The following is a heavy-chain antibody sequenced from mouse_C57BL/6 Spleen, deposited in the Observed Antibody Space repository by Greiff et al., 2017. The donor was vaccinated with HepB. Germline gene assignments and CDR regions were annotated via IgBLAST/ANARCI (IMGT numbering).Heavy chain of an antibody. CDR2: IFPGSGST. CDR3: ARDYGNPAWFAY. D-gene: IGHD2-1*01. V-gene: IGHV1-75*01. CDR1: GYTFTDYY. Sequence: VKLQESGPELVKPGASVKISCKASGYTFTDYYINWVKQRPGQGLEWIGWIFPGSGSTYYNEKFKGKATLTVDKSSSTAYMLLSSLTSEDSAVYFCARDYGNPAWFAYWGQGTLVTVSA. J-gene: IGHJ3*01.